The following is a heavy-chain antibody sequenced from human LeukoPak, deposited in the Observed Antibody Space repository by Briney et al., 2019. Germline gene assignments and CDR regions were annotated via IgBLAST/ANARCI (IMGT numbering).Heavy chain of an antibody. Sequence: PGGSPRLSCAASGFAFSSFAMGWVRQSPGKGLEWLSTINGGGNTTFYSDSVKGRFTISRDNSKNTLYLHMDSLRPDDTATYYCTKELHVAVAVADYYYFYMDVWGRGNAGTVSS. J-gene: IGHJ6*03. CDR3: TKELHVAVAVADYYYFYMDV. V-gene: IGHV3-23*01. D-gene: IGHD6-19*01. CDR2: INGGGNTT. CDR1: GFAFSSFA.